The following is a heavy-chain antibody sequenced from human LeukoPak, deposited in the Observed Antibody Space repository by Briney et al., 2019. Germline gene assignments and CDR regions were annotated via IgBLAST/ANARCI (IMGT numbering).Heavy chain of an antibody. V-gene: IGHV3-48*03. CDR2: ISSSGSTT. J-gene: IGHJ5*02. Sequence: GGSLRLSCAASGFTFSSYEMNWVRQAPGKGLEWVSYISSSGSTTYYADSVKGRFTISRDNSKNTLYLQMTSLRAEDTAVYCCAKDYEPLVGVHRWGDWFDPWGQGTLVTVSS. D-gene: IGHD1-26*01. CDR3: AKDYEPLVGVHRWGDWFDP. CDR1: GFTFSSYE.